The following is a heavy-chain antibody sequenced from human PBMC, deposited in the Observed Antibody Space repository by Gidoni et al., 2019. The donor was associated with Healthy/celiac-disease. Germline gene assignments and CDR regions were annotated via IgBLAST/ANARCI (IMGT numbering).Heavy chain of an antibody. CDR3: ARGRGVWTDY. Sequence: QVQLQQGGAGLWKPAETLSLTCAVDGGSLSGYYWSWIRQPPGKWLEWIGEINHSGSTNYNPSLKSRLPISVDTSNNQFSLKLSSVTAADTAVYYCARGRGVWTDYWGQGTLVTVSS. V-gene: IGHV4-34*01. D-gene: IGHD2-8*01. CDR2: INHSGST. CDR1: GGSLSGYY. J-gene: IGHJ4*02.